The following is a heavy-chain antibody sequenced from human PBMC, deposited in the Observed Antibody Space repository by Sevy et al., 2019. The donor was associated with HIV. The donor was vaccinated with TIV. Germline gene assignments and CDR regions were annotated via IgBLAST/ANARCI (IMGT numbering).Heavy chain of an antibody. V-gene: IGHV4-31*03. CDR1: GDSITNGDYY. CDR3: ARGDTVLPTGGFDL. CDR2: IYYTGST. J-gene: IGHJ2*01. Sequence: SETLSLTCTVSGDSITNGDYYWTWIRRHPGKGLEWIGYIYYTGSTYYNPSLESRLTMSIDTSKNQFSLRLTSVTAADTAIYYCARGDTVLPTGGFDLWGRGTLVTVSS. D-gene: IGHD2-8*02.